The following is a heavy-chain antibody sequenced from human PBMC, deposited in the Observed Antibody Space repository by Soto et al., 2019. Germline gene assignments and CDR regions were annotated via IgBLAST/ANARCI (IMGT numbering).Heavy chain of an antibody. Sequence: GASVKVSCKASGYTFTSYAVHWVRQAPGQRLEWMGWINAGNGNTKYSQKFQGRVTITRDTSASTAYMELSSLRSEDTAVYYCARDLSGFSSGWYFFDYWGQGTLVTVSS. CDR1: GYTFTSYA. D-gene: IGHD6-19*01. CDR3: ARDLSGFSSGWYFFDY. CDR2: INAGNGNT. J-gene: IGHJ4*02. V-gene: IGHV1-3*01.